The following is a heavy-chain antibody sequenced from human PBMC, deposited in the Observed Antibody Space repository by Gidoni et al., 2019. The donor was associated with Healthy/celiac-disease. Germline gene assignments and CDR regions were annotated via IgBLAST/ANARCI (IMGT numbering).Heavy chain of an antibody. Sequence: EVQLVESGGGLVQPGGSLRLSCAASGFTFSSYWMHWVRQAPGKGMVWVSRMNSDGSSTSYADSVKGRFTISRDNAKNTLYLQMNSLRAEDTAVYYCARRGSNAGYFDLWGRGTLVTVSS. CDR2: MNSDGSST. V-gene: IGHV3-74*01. CDR1: GFTFSSYW. J-gene: IGHJ2*01. CDR3: ARRGSNAGYFDL. D-gene: IGHD3-10*01.